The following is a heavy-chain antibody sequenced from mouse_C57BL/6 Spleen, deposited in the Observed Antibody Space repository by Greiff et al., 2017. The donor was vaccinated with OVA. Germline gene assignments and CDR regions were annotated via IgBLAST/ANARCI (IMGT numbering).Heavy chain of an antibody. J-gene: IGHJ4*01. CDR2: IYPSDSET. Sequence: QVQLQQPGAELVRPGSSVKLSCKASGYTFTSYWMDWVKQRPGQGLEWIGNIYPSDSETHYNQKFKDKATLTVDKSSSTAYMQLSSLTSEDSAVYYCARKLLGIVDYWGQGTSVTVSS. D-gene: IGHD1-1*02. CDR3: ARKLLGIVDY. CDR1: GYTFTSYW. V-gene: IGHV1-61*01.